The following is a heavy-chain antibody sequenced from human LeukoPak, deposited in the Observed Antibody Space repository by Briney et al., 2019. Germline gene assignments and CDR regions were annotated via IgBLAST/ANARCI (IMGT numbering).Heavy chain of an antibody. D-gene: IGHD3-10*01. Sequence: ASVKVSCKVSGYTLTELSMHWVRQAPGKGLEWMGGFDPEDGETIYAQKFQGRVTMTEDTSTDTAYMELSSLRSEDTAVYYCALPGGSPRPYDAFDIWGQGTMVTVSS. V-gene: IGHV1-24*01. CDR2: FDPEDGET. J-gene: IGHJ3*02. CDR1: GYTLTELS. CDR3: ALPGGSPRPYDAFDI.